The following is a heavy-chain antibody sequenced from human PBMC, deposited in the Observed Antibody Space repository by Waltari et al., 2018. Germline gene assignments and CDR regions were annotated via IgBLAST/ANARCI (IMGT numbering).Heavy chain of an antibody. CDR3: ARGLRFTESLDS. J-gene: IGHJ4*02. V-gene: IGHV7-4-1*02. CDR2: IHPSTGNP. CDR1: GYTFSTYA. D-gene: IGHD4-4*01. Sequence: QVQLVQPVSELKKPGSSVIISCTASGYTFSTYAINWVRHAPGQGPQWMGWIHPSTGNPTYARDFIGLFVFSLDSSVTTAYLEISDLKTEDTAVYYCARGLRFTESLDSWGRGTLVTVSS.